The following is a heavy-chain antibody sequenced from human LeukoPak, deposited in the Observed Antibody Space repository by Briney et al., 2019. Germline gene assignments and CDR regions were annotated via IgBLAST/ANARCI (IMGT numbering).Heavy chain of an antibody. J-gene: IGHJ4*02. CDR2: LSGSGGST. CDR3: AKFRSWSVSDY. V-gene: IGHV3-23*01. Sequence: PGGSLRLSCAASGFTFSSYGMSWVRQAPGKGLEWVSALSGSGGSTYYADSVKGRFTISRDNSKNTLYLQMNSLRAEDTAVYHCAKFRSWSVSDYWGQGALVTVSS. CDR1: GFTFSSYG.